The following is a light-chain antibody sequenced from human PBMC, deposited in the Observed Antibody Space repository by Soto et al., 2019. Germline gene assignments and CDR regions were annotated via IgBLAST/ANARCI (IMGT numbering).Light chain of an antibody. Sequence: DIQMTQSPSTLSASVGDRVTITCRASQSISSWLAWYQQKPGKAPKLLIYDASSLESGVPSRFSGSGSGTEFILTISSLQPDDFATYYCQQYESDSPWTFGQGTKVDIK. CDR2: DAS. J-gene: IGKJ1*01. CDR1: QSISSW. V-gene: IGKV1-5*01. CDR3: QQYESDSPWT.